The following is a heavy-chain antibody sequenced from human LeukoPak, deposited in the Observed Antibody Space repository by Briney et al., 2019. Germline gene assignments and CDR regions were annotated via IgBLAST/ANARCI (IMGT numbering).Heavy chain of an antibody. CDR2: INPSGGST. J-gene: IGHJ3*02. CDR1: GYTFTSYY. D-gene: IGHD3-22*01. Sequence: ASVKVSCKASGYTFTSYYMHWVRQAPGQGLEWMGIINPSGGSTSYAQKFQGRVTMTRDMSTSTVYMELSSLRSEDTAVYYCAAEWYYDSSGYPDAFDIWGQGTMVTVSS. V-gene: IGHV1-46*01. CDR3: AAEWYYDSSGYPDAFDI.